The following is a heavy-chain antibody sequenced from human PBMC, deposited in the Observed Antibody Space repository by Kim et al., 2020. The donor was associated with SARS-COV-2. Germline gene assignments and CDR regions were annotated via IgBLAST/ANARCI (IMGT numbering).Heavy chain of an antibody. CDR2: T. D-gene: IGHD6-13*01. CDR3: AKTGQLDY. Sequence: TYYADSERGRYTSSRDNSKNTLSLQMNSLRAEDTALYYCAKTGQLDYWGQGTLVTVSS. V-gene: IGHV3-23*01. J-gene: IGHJ4*02.